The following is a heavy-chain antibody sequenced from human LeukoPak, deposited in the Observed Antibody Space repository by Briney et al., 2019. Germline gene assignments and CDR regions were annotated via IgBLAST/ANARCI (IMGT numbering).Heavy chain of an antibody. Sequence: GRSLRLSCAASGFTFSSYAMHWVRQAPGKGLEWVAVISYDGSNKYYADSVKGRFTISRDNSKNTLYLQMNSLRAEDTAVYYCARDEIVGASPFDYWGQGTLVTVSS. J-gene: IGHJ4*02. V-gene: IGHV3-30-3*01. CDR3: ARDEIVGASPFDY. CDR1: GFTFSSYA. D-gene: IGHD1-26*01. CDR2: ISYDGSNK.